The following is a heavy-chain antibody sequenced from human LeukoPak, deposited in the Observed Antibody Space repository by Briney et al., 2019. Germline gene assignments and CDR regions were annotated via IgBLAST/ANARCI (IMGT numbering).Heavy chain of an antibody. V-gene: IGHV3-7*01. J-gene: IGHJ3*02. CDR2: IKQYGSEK. Sequence: GGSLRLSCAGSGFIFSTYWMSWVRQAPGKGLEWVANIKQYGSEKYYVDSVKGRFTISRDTAKNSLYLQMTSLGPETTAFFYCDSSLAAHYFVNDAFDIWGRGTMVTVSS. D-gene: IGHD3-10*02. CDR3: DSSLAAHYFVNDAFDI. CDR1: GFIFSTYW.